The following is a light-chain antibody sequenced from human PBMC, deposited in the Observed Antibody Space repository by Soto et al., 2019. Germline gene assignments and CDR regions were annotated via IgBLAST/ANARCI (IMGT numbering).Light chain of an antibody. CDR1: QSISSW. CDR2: KAS. V-gene: IGKV1-5*03. CDR3: QHYNTYPWT. Sequence: DIQMTQLPSTLSASVGDRVIVTCWASQSISSWLAWYQQKAGKAPKLLIYKASALESGVPSRFSGSGSGTEFTLTISSLEPEDFATYYCQHYNTYPWTFGQGTKVDIK. J-gene: IGKJ1*01.